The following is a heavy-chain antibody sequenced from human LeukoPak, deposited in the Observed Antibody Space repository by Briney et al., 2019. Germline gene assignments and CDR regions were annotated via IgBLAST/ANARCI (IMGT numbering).Heavy chain of an antibody. J-gene: IGHJ5*02. CDR1: GFTFISYW. CDR2: ISSSSSYI. V-gene: IGHV3-21*01. Sequence: GGSLRLSCAASGFTFISYWMHWVRQAPGKGLEWVSSISSSSSYIYYADSMKGRFTISRDNAKNSLYLQMNSLTAEDTAVHYCVRAYHPGGWFDPWGQGTLVTVSS. CDR3: VRAYHPGGWFDP. D-gene: IGHD2-21*01.